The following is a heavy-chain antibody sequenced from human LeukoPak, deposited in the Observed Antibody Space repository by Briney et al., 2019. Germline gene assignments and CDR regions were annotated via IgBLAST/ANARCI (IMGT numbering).Heavy chain of an antibody. D-gene: IGHD1-26*01. V-gene: IGHV4-34*01. J-gene: IGHJ4*02. CDR2: INHSGST. Sequence: SETLSLTCAVYGGSFSGYYWSWIRQPPGKGLEWIGEINHSGSTNYNPSLKSRVIISLDTSKNQFSLKLSSVTAADTAVYYCARTLSRWDPFDYWGQGTLVTVSS. CDR3: ARTLSRWDPFDY. CDR1: GGSFSGYY.